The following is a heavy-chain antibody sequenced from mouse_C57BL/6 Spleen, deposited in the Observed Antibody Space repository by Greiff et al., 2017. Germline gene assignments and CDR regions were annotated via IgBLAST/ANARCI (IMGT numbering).Heavy chain of an antibody. CDR2: ISDGGSYT. Sequence: EVHLVESGGGLVKPGGSLKLSCAASGFTFSSYAMSWVRQTPEKRLEWVATISDGGSYTYYPDNVKGRFTISRDNAKNNLYLQMSHLKSEDTAMYYCAREGYGSSPYFDYWGQGTTLTVSS. J-gene: IGHJ2*01. CDR3: AREGYGSSPYFDY. D-gene: IGHD1-1*01. CDR1: GFTFSSYA. V-gene: IGHV5-4*01.